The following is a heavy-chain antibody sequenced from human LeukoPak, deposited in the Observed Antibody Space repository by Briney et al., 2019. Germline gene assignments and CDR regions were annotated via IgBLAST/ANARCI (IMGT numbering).Heavy chain of an antibody. D-gene: IGHD3-22*01. Sequence: ASVKVSCKVSGYTLTGISMHWVRQAPGKGLEWMGGSDPEDAETIYAQKLQGRVTMTTDTSTSTAYMELRSLRSDDTAVYYCARDRITMIVVATTGSGMDVWGQGTTVTVSS. CDR2: SDPEDAET. CDR3: ARDRITMIVVATTGSGMDV. CDR1: GYTLTGIS. V-gene: IGHV1-24*01. J-gene: IGHJ6*02.